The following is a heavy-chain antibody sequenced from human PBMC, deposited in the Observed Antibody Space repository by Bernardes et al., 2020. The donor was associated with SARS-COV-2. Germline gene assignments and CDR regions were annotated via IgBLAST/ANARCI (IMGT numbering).Heavy chain of an antibody. CDR2: INHIGRT. J-gene: IGHJ3*02. D-gene: IGHD3-3*01. CDR1: GDSINSSYW. Sequence: SETLSLTCAISGDSINSSYWWTWVRQPPGKGLEWVGEINHIGRTNYNPSLKSRVTISVEKSKNQFSLKLRSVTAADTAVYYCARIFPPRPLDIWGQGTMVTVSS. CDR3: ARIFPPRPLDI. V-gene: IGHV4-4*02.